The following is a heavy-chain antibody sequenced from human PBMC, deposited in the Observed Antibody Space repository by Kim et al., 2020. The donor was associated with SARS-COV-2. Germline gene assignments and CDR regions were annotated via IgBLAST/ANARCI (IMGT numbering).Heavy chain of an antibody. CDR2: IWYDGSNK. D-gene: IGHD5-18*01. V-gene: IGHV3-33*06. CDR1: GFTFSSYG. Sequence: GGSLRLSCAASGFTFSSYGMHWVRQAPGKGLEWVAVIWYDGSNKYYADSVKGRFTISRDNSKNTLYLQMNSLRAEDTAVYYCAKGAGYSYGHDLDYWGQG. J-gene: IGHJ4*02. CDR3: AKGAGYSYGHDLDY.